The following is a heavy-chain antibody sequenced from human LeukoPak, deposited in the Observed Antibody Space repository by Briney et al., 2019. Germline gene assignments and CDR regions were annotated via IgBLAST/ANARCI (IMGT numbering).Heavy chain of an antibody. D-gene: IGHD2-8*02. CDR1: GFTVSSNY. CDR2: IGSSSSYI. Sequence: PGGSLRLSCAASGFTVSSNYMSWVRQAPGKGLEWVSSIGSSSSYIYYADSVKGRFTISRDNAKNSLYLQMNSLRADDTAVYYCARDRPSRRPGLVVDFWGQGTLVTVSS. CDR3: ARDRPSRRPGLVVDF. V-gene: IGHV3-21*01. J-gene: IGHJ4*02.